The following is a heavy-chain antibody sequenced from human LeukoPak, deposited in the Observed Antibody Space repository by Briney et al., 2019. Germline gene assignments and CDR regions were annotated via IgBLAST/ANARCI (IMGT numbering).Heavy chain of an antibody. D-gene: IGHD3-3*01. V-gene: IGHV4-59*01. J-gene: IGHJ5*02. Sequence: SETLSLTCTVSGGSISSYYWSWIRQPPGKGLEWIGYIYYSGSTSYNPSLKSRVTISVDTSEKQFSLKLSSVTAADTAFYYCTRDTLGVINSWGQGTLVTVSS. CDR1: GGSISSYY. CDR2: IYYSGST. CDR3: TRDTLGVINS.